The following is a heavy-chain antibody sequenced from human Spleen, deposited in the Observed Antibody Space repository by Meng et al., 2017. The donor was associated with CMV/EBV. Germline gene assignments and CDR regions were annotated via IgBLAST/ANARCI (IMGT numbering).Heavy chain of an antibody. D-gene: IGHD4-17*01. CDR2: VYHSGTT. Sequence: SETLSLTCFVSGGSISTYYWSWIRQPPGEGLEWIAYVYHSGTTNYNPSLESRVTISVDTSKNQFSLKLSSVTAADTAVYYCARDNYGMYYFDYWGQGTLVTVSS. J-gene: IGHJ4*02. CDR3: ARDNYGMYYFDY. CDR1: GGSISTYY. V-gene: IGHV4-59*01.